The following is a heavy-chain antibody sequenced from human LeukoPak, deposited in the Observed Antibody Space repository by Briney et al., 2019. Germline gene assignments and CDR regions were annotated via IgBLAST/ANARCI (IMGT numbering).Heavy chain of an antibody. J-gene: IGHJ6*03. CDR3: AKEGGAPGGDYVSRRWGYYYYYMDV. CDR2: ISGGGDNT. D-gene: IGHD4-17*01. CDR1: GFTFSSYA. Sequence: GGSLRLSCAASGFTFSSYALTWVRQAPGKGLEWVSTISGGGDNTYYADSVKGRFTISRDNAKNSLYLQMNSLRAEDTAVYYCAKEGGAPGGDYVSRRWGYYYYYMDVWGKGTTVTVSS. V-gene: IGHV3-23*01.